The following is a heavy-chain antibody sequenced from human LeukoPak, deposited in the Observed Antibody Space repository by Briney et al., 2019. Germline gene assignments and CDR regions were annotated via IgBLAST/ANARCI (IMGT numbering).Heavy chain of an antibody. J-gene: IGHJ3*02. V-gene: IGHV1-18*01. CDR1: GYTFTSYG. Sequence: GASVKVSCKASGYTFTSYGISWVRQAPGQGLEWMGWISAYNGNTNYAQKLQGRVTVTTDTSTSTAYMELRSLRSDDTAVYYCAREMPAAAMVLDAFDIWGQGTMVTVSS. CDR3: AREMPAAAMVLDAFDI. CDR2: ISAYNGNT. D-gene: IGHD2-2*01.